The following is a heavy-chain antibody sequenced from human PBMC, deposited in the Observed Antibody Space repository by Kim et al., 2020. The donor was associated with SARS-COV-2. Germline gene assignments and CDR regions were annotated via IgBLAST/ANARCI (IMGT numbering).Heavy chain of an antibody. J-gene: IGHJ3*02. D-gene: IGHD3-10*01. CDR3: ARGDLLVGSGRKVIGAFDI. Sequence: SRVTISVDTSKNQFSLKLSSVTAADTAVYYCARGDLLVGSGRKVIGAFDIWGQGTMVTVSS. V-gene: IGHV4-34*01.